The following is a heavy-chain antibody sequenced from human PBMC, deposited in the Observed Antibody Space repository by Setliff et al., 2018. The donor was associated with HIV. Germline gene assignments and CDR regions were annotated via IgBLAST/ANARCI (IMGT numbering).Heavy chain of an antibody. J-gene: IGHJ4*02. Sequence: TSETLSLTCTVSGGSISTGGYYWSWIRQQPGKGLEWIGYIYYRGTTHYNPSLRSRATLSVDTSKNQFSLNLRSVTVADTAVYYCARTTIVAVPAANYYFDFWGQGDLVTVSS. D-gene: IGHD2-2*01. CDR2: IYYRGTT. CDR1: GGSISTGGYY. CDR3: ARTTIVAVPAANYYFDF. V-gene: IGHV4-31*03.